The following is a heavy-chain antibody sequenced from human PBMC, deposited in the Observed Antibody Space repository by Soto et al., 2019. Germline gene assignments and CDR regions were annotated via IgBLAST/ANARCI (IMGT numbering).Heavy chain of an antibody. J-gene: IGHJ6*02. V-gene: IGHV3-49*03. D-gene: IGHD6-13*01. CDR1: GFTFGDYA. CDR3: TRDAGYSSSWEPSYGMDV. CDR2: IRSKAYGGTT. Sequence: GGSLRLSCTASGFTFGDYAMSWFRQAPGKGLEWVGFIRSKAYGGTTEYAASVKGRFTISRDDSKSIAYLQMNSLKTEDTAVYYCTRDAGYSSSWEPSYGMDVWGQGTTVTVSS.